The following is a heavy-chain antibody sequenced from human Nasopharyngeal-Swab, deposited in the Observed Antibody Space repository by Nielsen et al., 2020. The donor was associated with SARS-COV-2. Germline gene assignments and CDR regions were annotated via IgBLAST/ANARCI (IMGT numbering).Heavy chain of an antibody. V-gene: IGHV4-31*01. CDR1: GGSISSGGYY. Sequence: TLRLTCTVSGGSISSGGYYWSWQPPHPGQGLEWIGYIYYSGSTYYNPYLKSTVTISVDTSKNQFSLKLSSVTAADTAVCYCARTMIVVIIDAFDIWGQGTMVTVSS. CDR2: IYYSGST. J-gene: IGHJ3*02. D-gene: IGHD3-22*01. CDR3: ARTMIVVIIDAFDI.